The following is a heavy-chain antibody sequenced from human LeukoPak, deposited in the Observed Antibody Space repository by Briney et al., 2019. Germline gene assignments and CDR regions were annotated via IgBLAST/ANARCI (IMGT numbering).Heavy chain of an antibody. Sequence: GGSLRLSCVASGFTFGKYWMSWVRQAPGKGLEWVANIKLDGSEKNYVDSVKGRFTISRDNTKNSLYLQMNSLRVGDTVVFYCARDQYDTWSRRGNFDSWGQGTLVIVSS. J-gene: IGHJ4*02. V-gene: IGHV3-7*03. CDR3: ARDQYDTWSRRGNFDS. CDR2: IKLDGSEK. D-gene: IGHD3-3*01. CDR1: GFTFGKYW.